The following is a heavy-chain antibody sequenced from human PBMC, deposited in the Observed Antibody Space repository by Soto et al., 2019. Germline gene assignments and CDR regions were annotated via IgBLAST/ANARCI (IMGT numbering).Heavy chain of an antibody. J-gene: IGHJ4*02. V-gene: IGHV3-23*01. D-gene: IGHD2-2*01. CDR1: GFTFSSYA. CDR2: ISGSGGST. Sequence: GGSLRLSCAASGFTFSSYAMSWVRQAPGKGLEWVSAISGSGGSTYYADSVKGRFTISRDNSKNTLYLQMNSLRAEDTAVYYCGEYCSSTSCLSFFDYWGQGTLVTVSS. CDR3: GEYCSSTSCLSFFDY.